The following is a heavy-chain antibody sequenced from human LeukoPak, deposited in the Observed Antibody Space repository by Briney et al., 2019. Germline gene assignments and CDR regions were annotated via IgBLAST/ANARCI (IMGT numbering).Heavy chain of an antibody. CDR2: ISYDGTNQ. V-gene: IGHV3-30*03. CDR3: ATTPESYYDSSGLYSYFEY. CDR1: GFTFSNFG. J-gene: IGHJ4*02. D-gene: IGHD3-22*01. Sequence: GGSLRLSCAASGFTFSNFGMHRVRQAPGKGLEWVAVISYDGTNQYYADSLQGRFTISRDNSKNTLYLRMNSLRPEDTAVYYCATTPESYYDSSGLYSYFEYWGQGTLVTVSS.